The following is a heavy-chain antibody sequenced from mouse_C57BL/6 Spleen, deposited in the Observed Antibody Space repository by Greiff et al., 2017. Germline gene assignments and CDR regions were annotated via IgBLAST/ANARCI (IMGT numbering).Heavy chain of an antibody. CDR3: ARSDDYTRFAY. CDR1: GFSLTSYG. V-gene: IGHV2-2*01. J-gene: IGHJ3*01. Sequence: QVQLKESGPGLVQPSQSLSITCTVSGFSLTSYGVHWVRQSPGKGLEWLGVIWSGGSTDYNAAFISRLSISKDNSKSQVFFKMNSLQADDTPIYYCARSDDYTRFAYWGQGTLVTVSA. D-gene: IGHD2-4*01. CDR2: IWSGGST.